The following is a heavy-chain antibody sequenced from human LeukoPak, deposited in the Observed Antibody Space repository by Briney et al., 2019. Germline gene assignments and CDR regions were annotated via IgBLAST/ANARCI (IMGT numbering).Heavy chain of an antibody. CDR1: GGSMSSYY. V-gene: IGHV4-59*01. Sequence: SETLSLTCTVSGGSMSSYYWSWIRQSPGKGLEWIGCIYYSGSTNYNPSLKSRVTISVDTSKNQFSLKLSSVTAADTAVYYCARATTGYSYGFQHWGQGTLVTVSS. J-gene: IGHJ1*01. CDR2: IYYSGST. D-gene: IGHD5-18*01. CDR3: ARATTGYSYGFQH.